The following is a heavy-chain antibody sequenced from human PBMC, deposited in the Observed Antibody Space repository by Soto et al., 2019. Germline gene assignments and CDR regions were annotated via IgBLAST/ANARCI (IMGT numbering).Heavy chain of an antibody. CDR1: GFPFSSYG. CDR3: AKDPHDIVVVPAAKRGYYYYGMDV. Sequence: GGSLRLSCSASGFPFSSYGMHWVRQAPGKGLEWVAVISYDGSNKYYADSVKGRFTISRDNYKNTLYLKMNSLRAEDTAVYYCAKDPHDIVVVPAAKRGYYYYGMDVWGQGTKVTVSS. V-gene: IGHV3-30*18. CDR2: ISYDGSNK. J-gene: IGHJ6*02. D-gene: IGHD2-2*01.